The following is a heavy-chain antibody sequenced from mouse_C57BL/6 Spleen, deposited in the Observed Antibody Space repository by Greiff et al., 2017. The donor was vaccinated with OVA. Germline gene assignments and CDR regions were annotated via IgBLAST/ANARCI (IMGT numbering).Heavy chain of an antibody. J-gene: IGHJ1*03. Sequence: QVQLQQPGAELVMPGASVKLSCKASGYTFTSYWMHWVKQRPGQGLEWIGEIDPSDSYTNYNQKFKGKSTLTVDKSSSTAYMQLSSLTSEDSAVYYCARWDYYGSRWRYFDVWGTGTTVTVSS. D-gene: IGHD1-1*01. CDR2: IDPSDSYT. V-gene: IGHV1-69*01. CDR1: GYTFTSYW. CDR3: ARWDYYGSRWRYFDV.